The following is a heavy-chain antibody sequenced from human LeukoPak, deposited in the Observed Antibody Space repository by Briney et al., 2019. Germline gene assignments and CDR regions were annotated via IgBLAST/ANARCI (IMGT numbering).Heavy chain of an antibody. CDR3: ARGSPPRRNYDSRGYYSYYLDY. J-gene: IGHJ4*02. CDR2: ISAYNGNT. V-gene: IGHV1-18*01. Sequence: GASVKVSCKASGCTFTSYGISWVRQAPGQGLEWMGWISAYNGNTHYAQKLQVRVTMTTDTSTTTVYMELRSLRSDDTAVYYCARGSPPRRNYDSRGYYSYYLDYWGQGTLVTVSS. D-gene: IGHD3-22*01. CDR1: GCTFTSYG.